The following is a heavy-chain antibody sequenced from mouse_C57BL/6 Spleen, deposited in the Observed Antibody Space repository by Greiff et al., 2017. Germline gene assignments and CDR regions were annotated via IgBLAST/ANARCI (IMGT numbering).Heavy chain of an antibody. CDR3: AREIWDVGYFDV. J-gene: IGHJ1*03. CDR1: GYTFTDYN. V-gene: IGHV1-18*01. Sequence: VQLQQSGPELVKPGASVKIPCKASGYTFTDYNMDWVKQSHGKSLEWIGDINPNNGGTIYNQKFKGKATLTVDKSSSTAYMALRSLTSEDTAVYYCAREIWDVGYFDVWGTGTTVTVSS. CDR2: INPNNGGT. D-gene: IGHD4-1*01.